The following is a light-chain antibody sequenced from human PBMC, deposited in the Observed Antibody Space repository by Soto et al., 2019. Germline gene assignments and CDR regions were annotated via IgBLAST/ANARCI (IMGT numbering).Light chain of an antibody. J-gene: IGKJ1*01. CDR2: KAS. V-gene: IGKV1-5*03. CDR1: QSISSW. CDR3: QQYGSSSRT. Sequence: DIQMTQSPSTLSASVGDRFTITCRASQSISSWLAWYQQKPGKAPKLLIDKASSLESGVPSRFSGRGSGTDFTLSSSRLEPEDFAVYYCQQYGSSSRTFGQGTKVEIK.